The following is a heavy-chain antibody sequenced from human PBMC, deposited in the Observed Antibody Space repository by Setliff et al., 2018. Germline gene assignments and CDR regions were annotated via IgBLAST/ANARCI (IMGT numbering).Heavy chain of an antibody. CDR2: INAGNGNT. J-gene: IGHJ6*02. CDR3: AIDGPGSYLYYYYGMDV. Sequence: ASVKVSCKASGYTFTSYAMHWVRQAPGQRLEWMGWINAGNGNTKYSQKFQGRVTITRDTSASTAYMELSSLRSEDTAVYYCAIDGPGSYLYYYYGMDVWGQGTTVTVSS. D-gene: IGHD3-10*01. CDR1: GYTFTSYA. V-gene: IGHV1-3*01.